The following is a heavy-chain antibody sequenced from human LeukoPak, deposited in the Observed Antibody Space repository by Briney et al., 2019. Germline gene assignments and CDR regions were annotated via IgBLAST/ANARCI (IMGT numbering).Heavy chain of an antibody. CDR1: GGSISSSSYY. D-gene: IGHD5-24*01. J-gene: IGHJ4*02. CDR3: ARASFVEMATIDVYYFDY. V-gene: IGHV4-61*01. CDR2: IYYSGST. Sequence: SETLSLTCTVSGGSISSSSYYWSWIRQPPGKGLEWIGYIYYSGSTNYNPSLKSRVTISVDTSKNQFSLKLSSVTAADTAVYYCARASFVEMATIDVYYFDYWGQGTLVTVSS.